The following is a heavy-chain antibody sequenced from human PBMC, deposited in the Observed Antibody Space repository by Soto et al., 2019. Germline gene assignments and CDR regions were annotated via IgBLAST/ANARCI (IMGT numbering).Heavy chain of an antibody. CDR2: INPSGGDT. D-gene: IGHD1-26*01. V-gene: IGHV1-46*01. CDR3: ARENESYSGRAKAYDL. CDR1: GYTFTNYY. J-gene: IGHJ3*01. Sequence: ASVKVSCKASGYTFTNYYMHWVRQAPGQGLEWVGVINPSGGDTQYAQKFQGRVTMTRFTSTSTLYMELSSLTSEDTAMYYCARENESYSGRAKAYDLWGQGTMVTV.